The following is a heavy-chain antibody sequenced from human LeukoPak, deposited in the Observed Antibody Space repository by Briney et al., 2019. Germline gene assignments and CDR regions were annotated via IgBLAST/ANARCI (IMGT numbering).Heavy chain of an antibody. J-gene: IGHJ6*03. CDR1: GGSISSYY. CDR3: ARDLWKTMVRGVIINYYYYMDV. V-gene: IGHV4-4*07. CDR2: IYTSGST. Sequence: SETLSLTCTVSGGSISSYYWSWIRQPAGKGLEWIGRIYTSGSTNYNPSLKSRVTMSVDTSKNQFSLKLSSVTAADTAVYYCARDLWKTMVRGVIINYYYYMDVWGKGTTVTVSS. D-gene: IGHD3-10*01.